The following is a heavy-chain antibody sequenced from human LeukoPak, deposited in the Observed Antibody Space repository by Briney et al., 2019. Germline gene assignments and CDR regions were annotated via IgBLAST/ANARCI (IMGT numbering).Heavy chain of an antibody. Sequence: PGGSLRLSCAASGFTFSSYAMTWVRLAPGKGLEWVSSISASGGSTSYADSVKGRFTIPRDNSKNTLHLQMNSLRAEDTAIYYCAKNYPGWELLTYFDYWGQGTLVTVSS. CDR2: ISASGGST. CDR3: AKNYPGWELLTYFDY. V-gene: IGHV3-23*01. CDR1: GFTFSSYA. D-gene: IGHD1-26*01. J-gene: IGHJ4*02.